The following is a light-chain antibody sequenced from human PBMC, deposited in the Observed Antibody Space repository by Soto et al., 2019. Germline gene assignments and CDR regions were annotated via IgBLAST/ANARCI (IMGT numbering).Light chain of an antibody. Sequence: QSVLTQSPSVSAAPGQTVTISCSGSSSNIGNNYVSWYQQLPGTAPKLLIYDNNKRPSGIPDRFSGSKSGTSGTLDITGLQTGDEADYYCATWHGSLPGEVFGGGTKLTVL. CDR1: SSNIGNNY. CDR2: DNN. J-gene: IGLJ2*01. V-gene: IGLV1-51*01. CDR3: ATWHGSLPGEV.